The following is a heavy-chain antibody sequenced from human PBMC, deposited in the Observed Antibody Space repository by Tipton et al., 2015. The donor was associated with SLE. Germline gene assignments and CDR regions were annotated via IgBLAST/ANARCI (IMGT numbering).Heavy chain of an antibody. CDR2: ISSSGSTI. Sequence: GSLRLSCAASGFTFSSYGMHWVRQAPGKGLEWVSYISSSGSTIYYADSVKGRFTISRDNAKNSLYLQMNSLRAEDTAVYYCARDLQYCSSTSCYKGGGLSGYWGQGTLVTVSS. J-gene: IGHJ4*02. CDR1: GFTFSSYG. D-gene: IGHD2-2*01. CDR3: ARDLQYCSSTSCYKGGGLSGY. V-gene: IGHV3-48*04.